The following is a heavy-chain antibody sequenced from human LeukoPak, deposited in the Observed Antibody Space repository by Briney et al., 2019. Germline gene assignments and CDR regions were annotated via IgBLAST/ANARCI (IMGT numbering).Heavy chain of an antibody. D-gene: IGHD5-18*01. J-gene: IGHJ4*02. CDR3: ARDLIQWTQKTAMVGY. V-gene: IGHV3-30-3*01. Sequence: PGRSLRLSCAASGFTFSSYAMHWVRQAPGKGLEWVAVISYDGSNKYYADSVKGQLTISRDNSKNTLYLQMNSLRAEDTAVYYCARDLIQWTQKTAMVGYWGQGTLVTVSS. CDR1: GFTFSSYA. CDR2: ISYDGSNK.